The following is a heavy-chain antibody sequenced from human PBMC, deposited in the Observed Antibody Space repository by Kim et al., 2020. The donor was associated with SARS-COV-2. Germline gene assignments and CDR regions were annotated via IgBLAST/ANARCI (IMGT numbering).Heavy chain of an antibody. Sequence: SETLSLTCTVSGGSISNYYWSWIRQPPGKGLEWIGYIYYSGSTNYNPSLKSRVTISVDTSKNQFSLRLNSVTAADTAVYYCARSKEQLGLYLYYYGMDVWGQGTTVTVSS. D-gene: IGHD6-13*01. CDR3: ARSKEQLGLYLYYYGMDV. CDR2: IYYSGST. J-gene: IGHJ6*02. CDR1: GGSISNYY. V-gene: IGHV4-59*13.